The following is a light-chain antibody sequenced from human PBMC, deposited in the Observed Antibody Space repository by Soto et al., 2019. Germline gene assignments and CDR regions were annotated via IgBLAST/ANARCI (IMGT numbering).Light chain of an antibody. CDR1: SSDVGSYNR. J-gene: IGLJ3*02. Sequence: QSVLTQPPSVSGSTGQSVTISCTGTSSDVGSYNRVSWYQQPPGTAPKLMIYEVSNRPSGVPDRFSGSKSGNTASLTISGLQAEDEADYYCSSYTSSSTWVFGGGTKLTVL. CDR2: EVS. V-gene: IGLV2-18*02. CDR3: SSYTSSSTWV.